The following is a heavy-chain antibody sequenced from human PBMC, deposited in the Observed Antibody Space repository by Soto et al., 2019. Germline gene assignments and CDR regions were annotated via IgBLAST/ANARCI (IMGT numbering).Heavy chain of an antibody. J-gene: IGHJ1*01. D-gene: IGHD6-13*01. CDR1: GGTFSSYA. CDR3: ARXXHAAAXEXXQH. V-gene: IGHV1-69*01. Sequence: QVQLVQSGAEXKKXGSSVKVSCKASGGTFSSYAISWVRQAPGQGLEWMGGIIPIFGTANYAQKFQXRVTXXXXXXXXXXXXXXXXXXXXXXXXXXCARXXHAAAXEXXQHWXQGXXVTV. CDR2: IIPIFGTA.